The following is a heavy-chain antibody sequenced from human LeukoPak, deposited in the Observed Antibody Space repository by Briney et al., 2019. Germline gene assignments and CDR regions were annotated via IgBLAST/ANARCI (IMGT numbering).Heavy chain of an antibody. CDR2: INHSGST. J-gene: IGHJ5*02. CDR1: GGSFSGYY. CDR3: ARHPRHGIVVVPAAIGWFDP. D-gene: IGHD2-2*01. Sequence: PSETLSLTCAVHGGSFSGYYWSWIRQLPGKGLEWIGEINHSGSTNYNPSLKSRVTISVDTSKNQFSLKLSSVTAADTAVYYCARHPRHGIVVVPAAIGWFDPWGQGTLDTVSS. V-gene: IGHV4-34*01.